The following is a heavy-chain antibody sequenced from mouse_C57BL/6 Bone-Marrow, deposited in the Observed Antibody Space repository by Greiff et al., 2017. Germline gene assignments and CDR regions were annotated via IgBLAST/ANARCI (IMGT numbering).Heavy chain of an antibody. Sequence: VQLQQSGAELVRPGASVTLSCKASGYTFTDYEMNWVKQTPVHGLEWIGAIDPETGGTAYNQKFKGKAILTADKSSSTAYMELRSLTSEDSAVYYCTRGDFFAYWGQGTLVTVAA. CDR2: IDPETGGT. D-gene: IGHD3-3*01. CDR1: GYTFTDYE. J-gene: IGHJ3*01. CDR3: TRGDFFAY. V-gene: IGHV1-15*01.